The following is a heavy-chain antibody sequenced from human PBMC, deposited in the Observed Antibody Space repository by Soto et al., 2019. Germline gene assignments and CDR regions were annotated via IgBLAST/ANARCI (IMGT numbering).Heavy chain of an antibody. CDR3: AREHIWFGRPYYFDF. CDR1: GGSISSGDYY. J-gene: IGHJ4*02. Sequence: SETLSLTCTVSGGSISSGDYYWSWIRQPPGKGLEWIGYIYYSGSTYYNPSLKSRVTISVDTSKNQFSLKLSSVTAADTSVYYCAREHIWFGRPYYFDFWRQGTLVSVYS. D-gene: IGHD3-10*01. V-gene: IGHV4-30-4*01. CDR2: IYYSGST.